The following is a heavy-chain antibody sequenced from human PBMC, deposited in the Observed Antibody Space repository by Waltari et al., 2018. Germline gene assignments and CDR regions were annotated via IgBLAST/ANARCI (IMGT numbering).Heavy chain of an antibody. V-gene: IGHV3-30*02. CDR2: IRYDGSNK. D-gene: IGHD6-13*01. CDR1: GFTFSSYG. J-gene: IGHJ4*02. Sequence: QVQLVESGGGVVQPGGSLRLSCAASGFTFSSYGMHWVRQAPGKGLEWVAFIRYDGSNKNYADSVKGRFTISRDNSKNTLYLQMNSLRAEDTAVYYCAKDQLVAAAGTFYYFDYWGQGTLVTVSS. CDR3: AKDQLVAAAGTFYYFDY.